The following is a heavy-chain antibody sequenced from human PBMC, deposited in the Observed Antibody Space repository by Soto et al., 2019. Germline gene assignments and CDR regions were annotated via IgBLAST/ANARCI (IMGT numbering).Heavy chain of an antibody. D-gene: IGHD6-13*01. V-gene: IGHV3-23*01. CDR1: GFTFSSYA. J-gene: IGHJ4*02. CDR3: ARSQHSSSLPVFDY. Sequence: GGSLRLSCAASGFTFSSYAMNWVRQAPGKGLEWVSVISGSDGSTYYADSVKGRFTISRDNSKNTLYLQMNSLRAEDTAVYYCARSQHSSSLPVFDYWGQGTLVTVSS. CDR2: ISGSDGST.